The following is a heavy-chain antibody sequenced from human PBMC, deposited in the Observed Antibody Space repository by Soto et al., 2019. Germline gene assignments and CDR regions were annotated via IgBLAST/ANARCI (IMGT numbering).Heavy chain of an antibody. CDR2: IKGDGSKE. CDR1: GFTFTTYW. D-gene: IGHD2-15*01. CDR3: ARGSAAPDA. Sequence: GGSLRLSCAASGFTFTTYWMSWVRQVPGKGPEWVANIKGDGSKENYVDSVKGRFTISRDNAKNSLYLQMNSLRAEDTAVYYCARGSAAPDAWGQGTTVTVSS. V-gene: IGHV3-7*05. J-gene: IGHJ6*02.